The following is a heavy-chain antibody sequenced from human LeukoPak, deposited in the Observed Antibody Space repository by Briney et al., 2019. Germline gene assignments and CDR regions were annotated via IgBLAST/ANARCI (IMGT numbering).Heavy chain of an antibody. Sequence: SVKVSCKASGGTFSSYAISWVRQAPGQGLEWMEGIIPIFGTANYAQKFQGRVTITADESTSTAYMELSSLRSEDTAVYYCARFDSGSYYWNYWGQGTLVTVSS. J-gene: IGHJ4*02. CDR1: GGTFSSYA. V-gene: IGHV1-69*13. D-gene: IGHD1-26*01. CDR3: ARFDSGSYYWNY. CDR2: IIPIFGTA.